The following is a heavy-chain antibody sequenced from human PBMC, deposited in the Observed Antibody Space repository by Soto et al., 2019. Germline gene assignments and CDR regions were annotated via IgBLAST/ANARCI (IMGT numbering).Heavy chain of an antibody. Sequence: QVQLVQSGAEVKKPGSSVKVSCKASGGTFSSYAISWVRQAPGQGLEWMGGIIPIFGTANYAQKFQGRVTVTADEPTSTAYMELSSLRSEDTGVYYCARGVPEELQLYGMDVWGQGTTVTVSS. CDR3: ARGVPEELQLYGMDV. J-gene: IGHJ6*02. CDR1: GGTFSSYA. D-gene: IGHD1-26*01. V-gene: IGHV1-69*12. CDR2: IIPIFGTA.